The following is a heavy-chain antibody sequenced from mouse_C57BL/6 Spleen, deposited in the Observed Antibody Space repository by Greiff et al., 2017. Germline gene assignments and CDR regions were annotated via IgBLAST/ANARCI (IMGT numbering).Heavy chain of an antibody. CDR3: ARYPKSNSYAMDY. CDR1: GYAFSSSW. J-gene: IGHJ4*01. V-gene: IGHV1-82*01. Sequence: QVQLKQSGPELVKPGASVKISCKASGYAFSSSWMNWVKQRPGKGLEWIGRIYPGDGDTNYNGTFKGKATLTADKSSSPAYMQLSSLTSEDSAVYFGARYPKSNSYAMDYWGQGTSVTVSS. CDR2: IYPGDGDT. D-gene: IGHD2-5*01.